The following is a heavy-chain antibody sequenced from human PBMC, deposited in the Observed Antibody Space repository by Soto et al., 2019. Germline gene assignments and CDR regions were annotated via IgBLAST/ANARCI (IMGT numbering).Heavy chain of an antibody. Sequence: SETLSLTCAVYGGSFSGYYWSWIRQPPGKGLEWIGEINHSGSTNYNPSLKSRVTISVDTSKNQFSLKLSSVTAADTAVYYCARGRATVTRGGYYFDYWGQGTLVTVSS. D-gene: IGHD4-4*01. CDR2: INHSGST. J-gene: IGHJ4*02. CDR3: ARGRATVTRGGYYFDY. V-gene: IGHV4-34*01. CDR1: GGSFSGYY.